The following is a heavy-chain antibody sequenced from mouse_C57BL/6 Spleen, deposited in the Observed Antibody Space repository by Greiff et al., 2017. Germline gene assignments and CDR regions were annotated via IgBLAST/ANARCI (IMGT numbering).Heavy chain of an antibody. D-gene: IGHD2-10*02. V-gene: IGHV2-6*01. CDR2: IWGVGST. Sequence: VKLQQSGPGLVAPSPSLSITCTVSGFSLTSYGVDWVRQSPGKGLEWLGEIWGVGSTNYNSALKSRLSISKGNSKSQVFLKMNRLQTDDTAMYYCASEYGAYWGQGTMVTVSA. J-gene: IGHJ3*01. CDR1: GFSLTSYG. CDR3: ASEYGAY.